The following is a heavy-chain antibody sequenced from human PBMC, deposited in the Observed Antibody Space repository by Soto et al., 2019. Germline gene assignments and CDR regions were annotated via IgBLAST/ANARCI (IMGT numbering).Heavy chain of an antibody. CDR1: GGSVSSHDYD. CDR2: VHDRETA. D-gene: IGHD3-10*01. V-gene: IGHV4-30-4*08. CDR3: ARRKSLDV. J-gene: IGHJ6*02. Sequence: QLQESGPGLLRPSQTLSLTCSLSGGSVSSHDYDWTWVRQRPGKGLEWIGFVHDRETADYNPSLKSRVSISVDTFKNKFSLSLSSVTVADSGVYYCARRKSLDVWGQGITVIVSS.